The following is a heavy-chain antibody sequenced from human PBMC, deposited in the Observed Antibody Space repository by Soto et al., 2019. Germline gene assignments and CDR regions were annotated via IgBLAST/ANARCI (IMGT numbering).Heavy chain of an antibody. CDR2: VFHSGST. J-gene: IGHJ4*02. Sequence: ASETLSLTCAVSNYSISSGYYWGWIRQPPGRGLEWIGSVFHSGSTYFNPSLKSRVTMSVDTSKNQFSLRLTSVTAADTAVYYCARVTTMFTYYFEYWGQGALVTVSS. CDR1: NYSISSGYY. V-gene: IGHV4-38-2*01. CDR3: ARVTTMFTYYFEY. D-gene: IGHD5-12*01.